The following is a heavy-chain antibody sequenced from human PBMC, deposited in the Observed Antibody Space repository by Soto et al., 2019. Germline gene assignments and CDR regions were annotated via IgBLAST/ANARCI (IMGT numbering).Heavy chain of an antibody. V-gene: IGHV1-46*01. CDR3: ARDRAFSIFGVVIERYYYYYGMDV. D-gene: IGHD3-3*01. J-gene: IGHJ6*02. CDR2: INPSGGST. CDR1: GYTFTSYY. Sequence: ASVKVSWKASGYTFTSYYMHCVRQAPGQGLEWMGIINPSGGSTSYGQKFQGRVTMTRDTSTSTVYMELSSLRSEGTAVYYCARDRAFSIFGVVIERYYYYYGMDVWGQGTTVTVSS.